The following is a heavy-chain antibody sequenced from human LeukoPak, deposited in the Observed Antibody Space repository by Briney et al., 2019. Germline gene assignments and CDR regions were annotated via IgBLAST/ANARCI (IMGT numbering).Heavy chain of an antibody. CDR1: GYTFTGYY. D-gene: IGHD3-22*01. V-gene: IGHV1-2*06. J-gene: IGHJ4*02. CDR2: INPNSGGT. CDR3: ARVRSYYYDSSGYPRQYFDY. Sequence: ASVKVSCKASGYTFTGYYMHWVRQAPGQGLEWMGRINPNSGGTNYAQKFQGRVTMTRDTSISTAYIELSRLRSDDTAVYYCARVRSYYYDSSGYPRQYFDYWGQGTLVTVSS.